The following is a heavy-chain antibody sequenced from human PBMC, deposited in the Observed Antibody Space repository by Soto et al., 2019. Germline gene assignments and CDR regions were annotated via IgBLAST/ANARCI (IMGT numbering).Heavy chain of an antibody. CDR2: INSDGSTK. D-gene: IGHD3-16*01. J-gene: IGHJ3*01. V-gene: IGHV3-74*01. CDR1: GFPFTPFW. CDR3: VRARGRPDSFNV. Sequence: EVQVVESGGGLVQPEESLRLSCAASGFPFTPFWMHWVRQAPGKGLVWLSHINSDGSTKVYADSVKGRFTISRDNAKNTLYLQMNSLKAEDTAVYYCVRARGRPDSFNVWGRGTMVTVSS.